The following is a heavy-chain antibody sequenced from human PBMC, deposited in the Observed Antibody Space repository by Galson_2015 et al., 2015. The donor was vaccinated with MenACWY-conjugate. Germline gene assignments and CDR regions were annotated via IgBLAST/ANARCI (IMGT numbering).Heavy chain of an antibody. V-gene: IGHV3-74*03. CDR1: GFTIGRYW. CDR2: ITVDATNT. J-gene: IGHJ4*02. CDR3: ARDGGGGTPFDC. D-gene: IGHD1-26*01. Sequence: CAASGFTIGRYWIHWVRQVPGKGPVWISCITVDATNTEFADSVKGRFALSRDNARNTVYLQMNSLTAEDTAVYYCARDGGGGTPFDCWGQGTLVTVSS.